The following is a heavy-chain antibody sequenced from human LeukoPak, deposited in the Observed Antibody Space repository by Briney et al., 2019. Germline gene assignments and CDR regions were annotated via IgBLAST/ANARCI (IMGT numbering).Heavy chain of an antibody. CDR3: ARDVQHYYISSGQGGY. CDR2: ISTNNGDT. Sequence: GASVKVPCKTSGYTFPSYGISWVRQAPGQGLEWMGWISTNNGDTNYAQNIQGRVSMTTDTSTSTAYMELRSLRSDDTAVYYCARDVQHYYISSGQGGYWGQGTLVAVSS. J-gene: IGHJ4*02. D-gene: IGHD3-22*01. CDR1: GYTFPSYG. V-gene: IGHV1-18*01.